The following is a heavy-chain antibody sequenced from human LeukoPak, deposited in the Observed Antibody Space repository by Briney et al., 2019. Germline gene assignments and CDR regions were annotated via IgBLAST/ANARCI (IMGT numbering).Heavy chain of an antibody. CDR3: ARGADGGDVLSFFDN. D-gene: IGHD2-21*02. CDR1: GGSMSGYY. Sequence: SETLSLTCTVSGGSMSGYYWSWIRQPAGKGLEWIGRIYTGGSTNYNPSLKSRVTMSVDTSQNQFCLNVTTVTAADTAVYYCARGADGGDVLSFFDNWGQRTLVTVSS. V-gene: IGHV4-4*07. CDR2: IYTGGST. J-gene: IGHJ4*02.